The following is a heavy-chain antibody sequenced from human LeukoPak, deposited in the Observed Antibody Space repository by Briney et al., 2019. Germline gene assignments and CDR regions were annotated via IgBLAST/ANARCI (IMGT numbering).Heavy chain of an antibody. J-gene: IGHJ4*02. CDR3: ARCYYDILTGRGYFDY. CDR2: IYHSGST. Sequence: SQTLSLTCAVSGGSISSGGYSWSWIRQPPGKGLEWIGYIYHSGSTYYNPSLKSRVTISVDRSKNQFSLKLSSVTAADTAVYYCARCYYDILTGRGYFDYWGQGTLVTVSS. V-gene: IGHV4-30-2*01. CDR1: GGSISSGGYS. D-gene: IGHD3-9*01.